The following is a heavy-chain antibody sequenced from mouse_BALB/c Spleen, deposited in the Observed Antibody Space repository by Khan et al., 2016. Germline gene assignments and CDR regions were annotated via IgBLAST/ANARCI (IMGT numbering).Heavy chain of an antibody. D-gene: IGHD2-12*01. J-gene: IGHJ4*01. CDR2: INSNGGST. V-gene: IGHV5-6-3*01. CDR3: ARARQAVDY. Sequence: EVQLVESGGGLVQPGGSLKLSCAASGFTFSTYAMSWVRQTPDKRLELVATINSNGGSTYYPDNVKGRFTISRDNAKNTLYLQMSSLKSEDTAMYYCARARQAVDYWGQGTSVTVSS. CDR1: GFTFSTYA.